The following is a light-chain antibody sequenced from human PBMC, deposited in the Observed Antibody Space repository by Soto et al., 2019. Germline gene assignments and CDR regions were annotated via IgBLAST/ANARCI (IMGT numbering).Light chain of an antibody. Sequence: DIQMTQSPSTLSASVGDRVTITCRASQSISSWLAWYQQKPGKAPKLLIYDASSLESGVPSRFSGSGSGTEFTLTISSLQPDDFATYFCQQYNSYSPEGLTFGGGTKVDIK. CDR3: QQYNSYSPEGLT. CDR2: DAS. CDR1: QSISSW. V-gene: IGKV1-5*01. J-gene: IGKJ4*01.